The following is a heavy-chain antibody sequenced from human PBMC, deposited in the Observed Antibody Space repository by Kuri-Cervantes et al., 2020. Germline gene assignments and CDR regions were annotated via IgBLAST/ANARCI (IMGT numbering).Heavy chain of an antibody. CDR1: GFTFDDYA. V-gene: IGHV3-9*01. CDR2: ISWNSGSI. J-gene: IGHJ5*02. Sequence: SLKISCAASGFTFDDYAMHWVRQAPGKGLEWVSGISWNSGSIGYADSVKGRFTISRDNAKNSLYLQMNSLRAEDTAVYYCAKDDPRDWFDPWGQGTLVTVSS. CDR3: AKDDPRDWFDP.